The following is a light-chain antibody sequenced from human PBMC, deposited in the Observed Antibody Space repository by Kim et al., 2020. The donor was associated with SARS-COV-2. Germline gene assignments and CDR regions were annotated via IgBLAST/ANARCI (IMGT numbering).Light chain of an antibody. Sequence: ASVGDRLTITCRASQDIANSLAWYQQKPGTVPKVLIYAASTLQSGVPSRFSGSGSGTEFTLTIGSLQTEDVATYYCQKYNSAPWTFGPGTKVDIK. CDR3: QKYNSAPWT. CDR2: AAS. J-gene: IGKJ1*01. CDR1: QDIANS. V-gene: IGKV1-27*01.